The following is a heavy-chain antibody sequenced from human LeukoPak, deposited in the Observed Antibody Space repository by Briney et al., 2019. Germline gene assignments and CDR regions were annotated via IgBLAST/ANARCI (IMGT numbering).Heavy chain of an antibody. CDR3: ARAVLWFGEFFDY. CDR2: ISYDGSNK. Sequence: GRSLRLSCAASGFTFSSYGMHWVRQAPGKGLEWVAVISYDGSNKYYADSVKGRFTISRDNSKNTLYLQMNSLRAEDTAVYYCARAVLWFGEFFDYWGQGTLVTVSS. J-gene: IGHJ4*02. V-gene: IGHV3-30*19. CDR1: GFTFSSYG. D-gene: IGHD3-10*01.